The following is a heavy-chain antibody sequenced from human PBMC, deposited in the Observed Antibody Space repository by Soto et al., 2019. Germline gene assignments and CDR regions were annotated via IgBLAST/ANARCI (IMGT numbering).Heavy chain of an antibody. V-gene: IGHV3-30*18. D-gene: IGHD5-18*01. CDR1: GFTFSSYG. CDR2: ISYDGSNK. CDR3: AKEMRGIQLCDY. Sequence: QVQLVESGGGVVQPGRSLRLSCAASGFTFSSYGMHWDRQAPGKGLEWVAVISYDGSNKYYADSVKGRFTISRDNSKNTLYLQMNSLRAEDTAVYYCAKEMRGIQLCDYWGQGTLVTVSS. J-gene: IGHJ4*02.